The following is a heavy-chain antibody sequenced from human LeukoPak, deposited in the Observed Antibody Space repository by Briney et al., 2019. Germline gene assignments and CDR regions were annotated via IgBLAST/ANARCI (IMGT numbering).Heavy chain of an antibody. CDR2: IKQDGSEK. Sequence: GGSLRLSCAASGFTFSSYWMSWVRQAPGKGLEWVANIKQDGSEKYYVDSVKGRFTISRDNAKNSLYLQMNSPRAEDTAVYYCARWSGYYSCYFDYWGQGTLVTVSS. CDR1: GFTFSSYW. D-gene: IGHD3-3*01. J-gene: IGHJ4*02. V-gene: IGHV3-7*01. CDR3: ARWSGYYSCYFDY.